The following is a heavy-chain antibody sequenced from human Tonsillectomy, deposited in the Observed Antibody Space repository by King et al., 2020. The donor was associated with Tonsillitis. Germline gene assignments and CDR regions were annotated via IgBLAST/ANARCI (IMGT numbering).Heavy chain of an antibody. J-gene: IGHJ4*02. V-gene: IGHV4-39*01. CDR3: ARKYCSGGSCYSSSGVIDY. Sequence: QLQESGPGLVKPSETLSLTCTVSGGSISTSSYYWGWIRQPPGKGLEWIGSIYYSWSTYYNPSLKSRVTISVDTSKNQFSLKLNSVTAADTAVYYCARKYCSGGSCYSSSGVIDYWGQGTLVTVSS. CDR2: IYYSWST. D-gene: IGHD2-15*01. CDR1: GGSISTSSYY.